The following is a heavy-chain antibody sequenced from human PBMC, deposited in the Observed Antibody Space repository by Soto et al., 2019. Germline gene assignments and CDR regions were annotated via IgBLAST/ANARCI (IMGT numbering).Heavy chain of an antibody. J-gene: IGHJ3*02. CDR3: ARHSTYYYDSSGSIDAFDI. Sequence: GESLKISCKGSGYSFTSYWIGWVRQMPGKGLEWMGIIYPGDSDTRYSPSFQGQVTISADKSISTAYLQWSSLKASDTAMYYCARHSTYYYDSSGSIDAFDIWGQGTMVTVS. CDR2: IYPGDSDT. CDR1: GYSFTSYW. V-gene: IGHV5-51*01. D-gene: IGHD3-22*01.